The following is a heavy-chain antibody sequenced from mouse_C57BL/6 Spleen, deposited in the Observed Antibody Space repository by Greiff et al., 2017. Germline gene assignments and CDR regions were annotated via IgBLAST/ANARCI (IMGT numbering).Heavy chain of an antibody. D-gene: IGHD1-1*01. CDR2: IDPSDSYT. J-gene: IGHJ3*01. V-gene: IGHV1-59*01. CDR1: GYTFTSYW. CDR3: ALITTVVAPAY. Sequence: QVQLQQPGAELVRPGTSVKLSCKASGYTFTSYWMHWVKQRPGQGLEWIGVIDPSDSYTNYNQKFKGKATLTVDTSSSTAYMQLSSLTSDDSAVYYCALITTVVAPAYWGQGTLVTVSA.